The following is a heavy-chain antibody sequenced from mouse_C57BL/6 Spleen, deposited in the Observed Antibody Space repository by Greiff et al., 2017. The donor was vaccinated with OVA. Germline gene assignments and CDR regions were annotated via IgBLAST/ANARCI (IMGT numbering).Heavy chain of an antibody. J-gene: IGHJ4*01. Sequence: QVQLQQPGAELVKPGASVKMSCEASGYTFTSYWITWVKQRPGQGLEWIGDIYPGSGSTNYNEKFKSKATLTVDTSSSTAYMQLSSLTSEDSAVYYCARSHHYYGSSGYAMDYWGQGTSVTVSS. V-gene: IGHV1-55*01. D-gene: IGHD1-1*01. CDR2: IYPGSGST. CDR3: ARSHHYYGSSGYAMDY. CDR1: GYTFTSYW.